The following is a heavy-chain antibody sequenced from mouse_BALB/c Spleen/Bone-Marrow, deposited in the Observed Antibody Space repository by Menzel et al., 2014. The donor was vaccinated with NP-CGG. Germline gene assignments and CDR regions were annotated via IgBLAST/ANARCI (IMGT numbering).Heavy chain of an antibody. D-gene: IGHD4-1*01. CDR1: GYTFTSDW. V-gene: IGHV1-7*01. CDR2: INPSTGYT. J-gene: IGHJ2*01. CDR3: ARSRTGTYFDY. Sequence: VQLQQSGAELAKPGASVKMSCKASGYTFTSDWMHWVKQRPGQGLEWIGCINPSTGYTEYNQKFKDKATLTADKSSSTAYMQLSSLTSEDSAVYYCARSRTGTYFDYWGQGTTLTVSS.